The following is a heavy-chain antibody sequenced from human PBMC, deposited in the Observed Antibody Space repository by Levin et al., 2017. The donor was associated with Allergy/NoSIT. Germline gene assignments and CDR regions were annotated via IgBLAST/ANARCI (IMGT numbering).Heavy chain of an antibody. CDR2: IGTTGDT. CDR1: GFTFSSYD. Sequence: PGGSLRLSCAASGFTFSSYDMHWVRQPTGKGLEWVSAIGTTGDTYYPGSVKGRFTISRENAKNSLYLQMNSLTAGDTAVYYCARAGIVRATVNAFDIWGQGTMVTVSS. D-gene: IGHD1-26*01. CDR3: ARAGIVRATVNAFDI. J-gene: IGHJ3*02. V-gene: IGHV3-13*01.